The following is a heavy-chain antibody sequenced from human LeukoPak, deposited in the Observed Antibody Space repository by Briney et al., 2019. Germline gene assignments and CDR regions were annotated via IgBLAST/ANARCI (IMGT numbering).Heavy chain of an antibody. Sequence: GGSLRLSCAASGFTFSSYAMHWVRQAPGKGLEYVSAISSNGGSTYYANSVKGRFTISRDNSKNTLYLQMGSLRAEDMAVYYCARDGRVSLSDYGDYGGYYYYMDVWGKGTTVTVSS. CDR2: ISSNGGST. D-gene: IGHD4-17*01. CDR3: ARDGRVSLSDYGDYGGYYYYMDV. CDR1: GFTFSSYA. V-gene: IGHV3-64*01. J-gene: IGHJ6*03.